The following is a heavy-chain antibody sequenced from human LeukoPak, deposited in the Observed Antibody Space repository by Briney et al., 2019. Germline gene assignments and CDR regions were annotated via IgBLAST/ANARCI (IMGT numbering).Heavy chain of an antibody. CDR2: IIPILGMA. CDR1: VGTFSSYA. Sequence: SVKVSCKASVGTFSSYAISWVRQAPGQGLEWMGRIIPILGMANYAQKFQGRVTITADKSTSTAYMELSSLRSEDTAVYYCARDRGDGYKSSFDYWGQGTLVTVSS. J-gene: IGHJ4*02. D-gene: IGHD5-24*01. CDR3: ARDRGDGYKSSFDY. V-gene: IGHV1-69*04.